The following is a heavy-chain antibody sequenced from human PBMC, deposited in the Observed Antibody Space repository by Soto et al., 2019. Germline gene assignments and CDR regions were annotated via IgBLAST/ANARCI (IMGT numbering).Heavy chain of an antibody. CDR3: AREGYCSGGSCYVSEEYFQH. V-gene: IGHV1-18*01. CDR1: GYTFTSYG. D-gene: IGHD2-15*01. Sequence: QVQLVQSGAEVKKPGASVKVSCKASGYTFTSYGISWVRQAPGQGLEWMGWISAYNGNTNYAQKLQGRVTMTTDTSTSTAYMELRSLRSYDTAVYYCAREGYCSGGSCYVSEEYFQHWGQGTLVTVSS. CDR2: ISAYNGNT. J-gene: IGHJ1*01.